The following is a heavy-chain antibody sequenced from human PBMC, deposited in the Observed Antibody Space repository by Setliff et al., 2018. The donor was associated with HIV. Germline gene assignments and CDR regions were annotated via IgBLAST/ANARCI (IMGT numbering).Heavy chain of an antibody. CDR1: GYIIVGYK. CDR2: ISPNNGAA. CDR3: ARPRVFDSFDV. V-gene: IGHV1-2*06. J-gene: IGHJ3*01. Sequence: ASVKVSCKATGYIIVGYKMNWVRQVPGQGLEWIGRISPNNGAAEYAPRFQGRVRMTLGTSISTAYLEIPSLTSDDAAVYYCARPRVFDSFDVWGQGSMVTVSS.